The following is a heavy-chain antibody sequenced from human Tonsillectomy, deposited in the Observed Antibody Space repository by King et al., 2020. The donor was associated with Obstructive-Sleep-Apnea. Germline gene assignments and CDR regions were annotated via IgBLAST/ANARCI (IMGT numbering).Heavy chain of an antibody. D-gene: IGHD7-27*01. J-gene: IGHJ4*02. CDR1: GFTFSSYG. CDR3: AKDKGRKLGIVDY. Sequence: VQLVESGGGVVQPGRSLRLSCAASGFTFSSYGMHWVRQAPGKGLEWVAVIWYDGSNKYYADSVKGRFTISRDNSKNTLYLQMNSLRAEDTAMYYCAKDKGRKLGIVDYWGQGTLVTVSS. CDR2: IWYDGSNK. V-gene: IGHV3-33*06.